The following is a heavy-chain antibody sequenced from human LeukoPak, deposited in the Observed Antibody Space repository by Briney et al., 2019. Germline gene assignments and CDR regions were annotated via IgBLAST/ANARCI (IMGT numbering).Heavy chain of an antibody. CDR2: MNPNSGNT. CDR3: ARDFRQVGSGYGMDV. J-gene: IGHJ6*02. D-gene: IGHD3-3*01. Sequence: APVKVSCKASGYTFTSYDINWVRQATGQGLEWMGWMNPNSGNTGYAQKFQGRVTMTRNTSISTAYMELSSLRSEDTAVYYCARDFRQVGSGYGMDVWGQGTTVTVSS. V-gene: IGHV1-8*01. CDR1: GYTFTSYD.